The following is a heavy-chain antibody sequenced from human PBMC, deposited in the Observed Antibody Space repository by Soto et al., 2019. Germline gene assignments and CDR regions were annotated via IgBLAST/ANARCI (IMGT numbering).Heavy chain of an antibody. V-gene: IGHV4-59*01. D-gene: IGHD1-26*01. CDR1: GGSISSYY. J-gene: IGHJ4*02. CDR3: ARASVGATASFDY. CDR2: IYYSGST. Sequence: SETLSLTCTVSGGSISSYYWSWIRQPPGKGLEWIGYIYYSGSTNYNPSLKSRVTISVDTSKNQFSLKLSSVTAADTAVYYCARASVGATASFDYWGQGTLVTVSS.